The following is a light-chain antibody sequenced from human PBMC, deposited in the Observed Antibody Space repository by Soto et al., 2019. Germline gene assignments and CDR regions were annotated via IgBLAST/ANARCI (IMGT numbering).Light chain of an antibody. J-gene: IGLJ3*02. Sequence: SYELTQPPSVSVSPGQTASITCSGDKLGDKYACWYQQKPGQSPVLVIYQDSKRPSGIPERFSGSNSGNTATLTISGTQAMDEADYYCQAWDSSTWGFGGVTKVTVL. CDR2: QDS. CDR3: QAWDSSTWG. V-gene: IGLV3-1*01. CDR1: KLGDKY.